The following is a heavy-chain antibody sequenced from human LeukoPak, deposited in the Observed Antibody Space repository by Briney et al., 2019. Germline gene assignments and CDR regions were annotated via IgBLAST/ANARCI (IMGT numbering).Heavy chain of an antibody. CDR2: IWYDGSNK. CDR3: AKSGCGSGSCYQFWYFDL. J-gene: IGHJ2*01. Sequence: GGSLRLSCAASGFTFSNYGIHWVRQAPGKGLEWVAVIWYDGSNKYADSVKGRFSISRDNSKNTLYLHMNSLRAEDTAVYYCAKSGCGSGSCYQFWYFDLWGRGTLVTVSS. CDR1: GFTFSNYG. D-gene: IGHD2-2*01. V-gene: IGHV3-33*06.